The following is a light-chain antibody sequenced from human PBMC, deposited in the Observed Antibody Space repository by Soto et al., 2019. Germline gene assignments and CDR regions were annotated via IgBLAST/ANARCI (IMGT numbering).Light chain of an antibody. V-gene: IGLV2-14*01. CDR2: DVN. J-gene: IGLJ1*01. CDR3: GSYTSSGHYV. CDR1: SSDVGYYNY. Sequence: ALTQPASVSGSPGQSIAISCTGTSSDVGYYNYVSWYQQHPGKAPKVMIYDVNNRPSGVSDRFSGSKSGNTASLTISGLQAEEGADYYCGSYTSSGHYVLGTGTRSPS.